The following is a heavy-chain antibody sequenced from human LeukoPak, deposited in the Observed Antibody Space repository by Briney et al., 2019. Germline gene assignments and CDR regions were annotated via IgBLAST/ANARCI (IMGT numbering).Heavy chain of an antibody. Sequence: GRSLRLSCAASGFTFSSYGMHWVRQAPGKGLEWVAVIWYDGSNKFYADSVKGRLTISRDSAKNSLYLQMNSLRAEDTALYHCARDIYYGSGTPMDVWGQGTTVTVSS. D-gene: IGHD3-10*01. CDR2: IWYDGSNK. CDR3: ARDIYYGSGTPMDV. CDR1: GFTFSSYG. V-gene: IGHV3-33*01. J-gene: IGHJ6*02.